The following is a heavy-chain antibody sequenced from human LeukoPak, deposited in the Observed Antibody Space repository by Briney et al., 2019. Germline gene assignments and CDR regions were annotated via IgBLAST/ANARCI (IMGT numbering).Heavy chain of an antibody. CDR2: IKQDGSEK. J-gene: IGHJ3*02. CDR1: GFTLSSYW. V-gene: IGHV3-7*01. Sequence: GGSLRLLCAASGFTLSSYWMSWVPQAPGKARVWVANIKQDGSEKYYVDYVKGRFTISRDNAKNSLYLQMNSLRAEDTAAYYCARGGVNSFWSGYYGDAFDIWGQGTMVTVSS. D-gene: IGHD3-3*01. CDR3: ARGGVNSFWSGYYGDAFDI.